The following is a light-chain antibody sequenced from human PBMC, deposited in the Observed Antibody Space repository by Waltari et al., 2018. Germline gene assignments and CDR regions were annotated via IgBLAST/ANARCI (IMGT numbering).Light chain of an antibody. CDR3: QQYSSWPLWT. Sequence: EIVMTQSPATLSVSPGEEATLSCRASQSVDSNLAWYQQKPGQAPTLIIFGASGRATGVPARFSGSGSGTEYTLTIGSLQSEDSAVYYCQQYSSWPLWTFGQGT. CDR2: GAS. V-gene: IGKV3-15*01. CDR1: QSVDSN. J-gene: IGKJ1*01.